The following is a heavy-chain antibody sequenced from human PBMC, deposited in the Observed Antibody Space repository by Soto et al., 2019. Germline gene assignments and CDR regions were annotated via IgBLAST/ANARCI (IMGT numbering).Heavy chain of an antibody. CDR1: GYTFTGYY. J-gene: IGHJ4*02. CDR2: INPNSGGT. CDR3: ARESVLWFGEIEGFDY. Sequence: QVQLVQSGAEVKKPGASVKVSCKASGYTFTGYYMHWVRQAPGQGLEWMGWINPNSGGTNYAQKFQGRVTMTRDTSISTAYMGLSRLRSDDTAVYYCARESVLWFGEIEGFDYWGQGTLVTVSS. D-gene: IGHD3-10*01. V-gene: IGHV1-2*02.